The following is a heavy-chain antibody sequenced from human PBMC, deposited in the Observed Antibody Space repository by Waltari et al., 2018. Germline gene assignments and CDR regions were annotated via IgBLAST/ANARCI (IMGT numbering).Heavy chain of an antibody. CDR2: IKKDGSEE. Sequence: EVQLVESGGGLVPPGGSLRLSCAASGFTLSSYWMSWVRQAPGKGLEWVANIKKDGSEEYYVDSVRGRLTISRDNGKNALYLQMNCLRPEDTAVYYCAREQWFAFDIWGQGTMVTVSS. D-gene: IGHD3-22*01. V-gene: IGHV3-7*01. J-gene: IGHJ3*02. CDR3: AREQWFAFDI. CDR1: GFTLSSYW.